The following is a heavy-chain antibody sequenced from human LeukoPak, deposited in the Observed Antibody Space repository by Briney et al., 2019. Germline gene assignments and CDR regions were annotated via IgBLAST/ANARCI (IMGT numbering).Heavy chain of an antibody. D-gene: IGHD6-19*01. V-gene: IGHV3-53*01. CDR2: IYSGGST. J-gene: IGHJ4*02. CDR3: ARVGYSSGWVRA. Sequence: PGGSLRLSCEASGFTFSAYAMTWVRQAPGKGLEWVSVIYSGGSTYYADSVKGRFTISRDNSKNTLFLQMNSLRAEDTAVYYCARVGYSSGWVRAWGQGTLVTVSS. CDR1: GFTFSAYA.